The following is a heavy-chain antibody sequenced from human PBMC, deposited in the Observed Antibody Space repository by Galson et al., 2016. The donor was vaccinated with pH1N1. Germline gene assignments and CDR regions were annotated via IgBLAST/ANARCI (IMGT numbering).Heavy chain of an antibody. CDR2: IYSSGNT. D-gene: IGHD1-14*01. CDR1: GGPITSGIYF. Sequence: TLSLTCSVSGGPITSGIYFWGWIRQPAGKGLEWIGLIYSSGNTNYNPSLKSRVTISADASKNQFSLKLTSVTAADTALYYCVRGGEEVPLSGNPHNWFDPWGQGTLVTVSS. V-gene: IGHV4-61*02. CDR3: VRGGEEVPLSGNPHNWFDP. J-gene: IGHJ5*02.